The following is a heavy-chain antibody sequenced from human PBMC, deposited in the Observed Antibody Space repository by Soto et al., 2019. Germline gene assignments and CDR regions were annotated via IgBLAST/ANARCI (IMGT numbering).Heavy chain of an antibody. D-gene: IGHD3-3*01. V-gene: IGHV3-30-3*01. CDR2: ISYDGSNK. J-gene: IGHJ4*02. CDR3: ARGMVFGVVSPFDY. CDR1: GFTFSSYA. Sequence: LSLTCAASGFTFSSYAMHWVRQAPGKGLEWVAVISYDGSNKYYADSVKGRFTISRDNSKNTLYLQMNSLRAEDTAVYYCARGMVFGVVSPFDYWGQGTLVTVSS.